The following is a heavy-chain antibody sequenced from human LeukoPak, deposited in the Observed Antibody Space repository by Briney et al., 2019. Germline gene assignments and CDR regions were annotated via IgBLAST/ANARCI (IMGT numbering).Heavy chain of an antibody. CDR1: NDSISSYY. Sequence: PSETLSLTCTVSNDSISSYYWSWIRQPAGKGLEWIGRIYTSGSINYNPSLKSRVTLSVDTSKKQFTLKLSSVTAADTAVYYCARGFTMVRGPYGWFDPWGQGALVTVSS. CDR2: IYTSGSI. V-gene: IGHV4-4*07. D-gene: IGHD3-10*01. J-gene: IGHJ5*02. CDR3: ARGFTMVRGPYGWFDP.